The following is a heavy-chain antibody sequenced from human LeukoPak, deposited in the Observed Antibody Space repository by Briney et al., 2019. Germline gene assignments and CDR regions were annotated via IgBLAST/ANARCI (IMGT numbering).Heavy chain of an antibody. J-gene: IGHJ4*02. V-gene: IGHV3-48*01. Sequence: GGSLRLSCAASGFTFSSYSMNWVRQAPGKGLEWVSYISSSSSTMYYADSVKGRFTISRDNAKNSLYLQMNSLRAEDTAVYYCARVGHAPGLNVDYWGQGTLVTVSS. CDR3: ARVGHAPGLNVDY. CDR1: GFTFSSYS. D-gene: IGHD3/OR15-3a*01. CDR2: ISSSSSTM.